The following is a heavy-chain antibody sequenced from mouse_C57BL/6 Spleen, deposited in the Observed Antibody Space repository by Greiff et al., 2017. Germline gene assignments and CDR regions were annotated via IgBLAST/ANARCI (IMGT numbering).Heavy chain of an antibody. CDR1: GYTFTSYW. V-gene: IGHV1-64*01. J-gene: IGHJ3*01. Sequence: QVQLQQPGAELVKPGASVKLSCKASGYTFTSYWMHWVKQRPGQGLEWIGMIHPNSGSTNYNEKFKSKATLTVDKSSSNAYMQLSSLTSEDSAVYYCARSGYYGTSFAYWGQGTLVTVSA. CDR3: ARSGYYGTSFAY. CDR2: IHPNSGST. D-gene: IGHD1-1*01.